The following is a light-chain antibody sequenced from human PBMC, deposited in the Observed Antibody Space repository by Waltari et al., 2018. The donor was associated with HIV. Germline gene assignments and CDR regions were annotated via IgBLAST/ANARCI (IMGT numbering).Light chain of an antibody. V-gene: IGKV3-11*01. CDR1: QSVRSY. J-gene: IGKJ1*01. CDR3: QQRSSWPLT. Sequence: VFTQSPAPLSLSPGERATLSCLASQSVRSYLAWYQQRPDQAPRPLIYDTSNRATGIPARFSGSGSGTDFTLTISSLEPEDFAVYYCQQRSSWPLTLGQGTNVEFK. CDR2: DTS.